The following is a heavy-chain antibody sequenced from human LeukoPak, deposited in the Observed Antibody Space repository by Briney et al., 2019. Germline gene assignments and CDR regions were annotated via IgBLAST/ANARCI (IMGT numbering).Heavy chain of an antibody. CDR2: INSDGSST. CDR3: AGFWGYYYGMDV. D-gene: IGHD3-16*01. V-gene: IGHV3-74*01. CDR1: GFTFSSYW. J-gene: IGHJ6*02. Sequence: GGSLRLSCAASGFTFSSYWMHWVRQAPGKGLVWFSRINSDGSSTSYADSVKGRFTISRDNAKNTLYLQMNSLRAEDTAVYYCAGFWGYYYGMDVWGQGTTVTVSS.